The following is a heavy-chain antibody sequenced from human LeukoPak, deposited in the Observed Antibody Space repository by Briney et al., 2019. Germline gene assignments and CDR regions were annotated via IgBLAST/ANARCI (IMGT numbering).Heavy chain of an antibody. CDR2: INQDGGEK. Sequence: SGGSLRLSCTASGFTFSSNWMTWVRQAPGKGLEWVANINQDGGEKYYVDSVKGRFTISRDNAKNSLYLQMSSLRAEDTAVYYCAKYTGIAAAGNFDYWGQGTLVTVSS. J-gene: IGHJ4*02. V-gene: IGHV3-7*05. CDR1: GFTFSSNW. CDR3: AKYTGIAAAGNFDY. D-gene: IGHD6-13*01.